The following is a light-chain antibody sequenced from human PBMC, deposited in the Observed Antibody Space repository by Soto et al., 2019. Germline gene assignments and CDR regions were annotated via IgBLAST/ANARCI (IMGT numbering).Light chain of an antibody. Sequence: QSALTQPPSASWTFGQSVTISCTGTSSDVGGYNYVSWYQQHPGKAPKLMIYEVSERPSGVPDRFSGSKSGNTASLTVSGLQADDEDDYYCSSYSGTNYHYVFGTGTKVTVL. J-gene: IGLJ1*01. V-gene: IGLV2-8*01. CDR3: SSYSGTNYHYV. CDR1: SSDVGGYNY. CDR2: EVS.